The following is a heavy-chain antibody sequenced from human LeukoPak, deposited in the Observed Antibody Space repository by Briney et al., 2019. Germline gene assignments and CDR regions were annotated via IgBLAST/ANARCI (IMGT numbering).Heavy chain of an antibody. V-gene: IGHV1-2*02. Sequence: ASVKVSCKASGYTFTGYYMHWVRQAPGQGLEWMGWINPHSGGTNYALKFQGRVTMTRDTSISTAYMDLSRLRFDDTAVYYCARTGAYYGEPEMTFDYWGQGTLVTVSS. CDR2: INPHSGGT. J-gene: IGHJ4*02. CDR1: GYTFTGYY. D-gene: IGHD4-17*01. CDR3: ARTGAYYGEPEMTFDY.